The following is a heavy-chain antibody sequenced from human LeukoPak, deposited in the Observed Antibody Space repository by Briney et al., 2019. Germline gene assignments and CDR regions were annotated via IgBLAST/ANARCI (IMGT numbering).Heavy chain of an antibody. CDR1: GGSISSGGYY. CDR3: ARENPIVVVPAAAWSWFDP. V-gene: IGHV4-31*03. Sequence: SETLSLTCTVSGGSISSGGYYWSWIRQHPGKGLEWIGYIYYSGSTYCNPSLKSRVTISVVTSKNQFSLKLSSVTAADTAVYYCARENPIVVVPAAAWSWFDPWGQGTLVTVSS. J-gene: IGHJ5*02. D-gene: IGHD2-2*01. CDR2: IYYSGST.